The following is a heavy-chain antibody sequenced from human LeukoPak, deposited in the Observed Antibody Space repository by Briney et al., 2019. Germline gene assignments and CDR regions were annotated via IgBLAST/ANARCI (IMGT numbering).Heavy chain of an antibody. J-gene: IGHJ4*02. CDR2: IKSKTDGGTT. CDR3: TTPPTYYYGSGSPRTPFDY. V-gene: IGHV3-15*01. D-gene: IGHD3-10*01. Sequence: PGGSLRLSCAASGFTFSNAWMSWVRQAPGKGLEWVGRIKSKTDGGTTDYAAPVKGRFTISRDDSKNTVFLQMNSLKTEDTAVYYCTTPPTYYYGSGSPRTPFDYWGQGTLVTVSS. CDR1: GFTFSNAW.